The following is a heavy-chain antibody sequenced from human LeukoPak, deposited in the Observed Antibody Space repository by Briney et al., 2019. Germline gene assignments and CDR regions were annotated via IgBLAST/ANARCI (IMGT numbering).Heavy chain of an antibody. Sequence: SVKVSCKASGGTFSSYAISWVRQAPGQGLEWMGRIIPILGIANYAQKFQGRVTITADKSTSTAYMELRSLRSDDTAVYYCARVADHPGEVGATGLFDYWGQGTLVTVSS. J-gene: IGHJ4*02. V-gene: IGHV1-69*04. D-gene: IGHD1-26*01. CDR3: ARVADHPGEVGATGLFDY. CDR1: GGTFSSYA. CDR2: IIPILGIA.